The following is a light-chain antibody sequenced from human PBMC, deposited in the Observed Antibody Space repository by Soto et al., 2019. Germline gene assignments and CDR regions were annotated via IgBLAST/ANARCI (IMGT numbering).Light chain of an antibody. CDR2: EVS. Sequence: QSALTQPPSASGSPGQSVTISCTGTSSDVGAYKYVSWYQQCPGKAPKLMIYEVSKRHSGVPDRFSGSKSGNTASLTVSGLQAEDEADYYCSSYAGTKNYVFGTGTKVTVL. CDR1: SSDVGAYKY. CDR3: SSYAGTKNYV. V-gene: IGLV2-8*01. J-gene: IGLJ1*01.